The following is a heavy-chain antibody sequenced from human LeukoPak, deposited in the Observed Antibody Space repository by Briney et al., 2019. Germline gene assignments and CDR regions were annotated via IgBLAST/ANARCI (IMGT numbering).Heavy chain of an antibody. CDR1: GFTFRSYD. V-gene: IGHV3-13*01. CDR2: VGISGDT. J-gene: IGHJ4*02. D-gene: IGHD6-19*01. CDR3: VRGGIQVSGIDEIDY. Sequence: PGGSLRLSCAASGFTFRSYDMHWVRQVTGKGLEWVSAVGISGDTYYAGSVKGRSTISRENAKNSLYLQMNSLTAGDTAVYYCVRGGIQVSGIDEIDYWGQGTLVTVSS.